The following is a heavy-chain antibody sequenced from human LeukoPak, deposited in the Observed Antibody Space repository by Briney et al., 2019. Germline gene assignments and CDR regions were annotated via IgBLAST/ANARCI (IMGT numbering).Heavy chain of an antibody. CDR2: ISSSSSTI. D-gene: IGHD4-4*01. Sequence: GGSLRLSCAASGFTFSSYSMNWVRQAPGKGLEWVSYISSSSSTIYYADSVKGRFTISRDNSKNTLYLQMNSLRAEDTAVYYCARVADYSNSAHADYWGQGTLVTVSS. CDR3: ARVADYSNSAHADY. J-gene: IGHJ4*02. V-gene: IGHV3-48*01. CDR1: GFTFSSYS.